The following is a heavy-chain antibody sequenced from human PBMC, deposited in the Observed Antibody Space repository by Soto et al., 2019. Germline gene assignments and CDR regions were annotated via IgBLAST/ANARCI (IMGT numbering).Heavy chain of an antibody. CDR1: GFTFSSYA. V-gene: IGHV3-23*01. CDR2: ISDSGST. Sequence: EVQLLESGGGLVQPGGSRRLSCAASGFTFSSYAMSWVRQAPGKGLEWVSTISDSGSTYYADSVKGRFTISRDISKNTLYVQMSSLRAADTAVYYWAKGGEGYCSGTSCLYHMDAWGKGTTVTVSS. J-gene: IGHJ6*03. CDR3: AKGGEGYCSGTSCLYHMDA. D-gene: IGHD2-15*01.